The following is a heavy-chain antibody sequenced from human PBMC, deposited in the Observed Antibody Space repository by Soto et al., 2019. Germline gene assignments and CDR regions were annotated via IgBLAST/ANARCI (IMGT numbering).Heavy chain of an antibody. D-gene: IGHD5-12*01. CDR2: IYPGDSDT. J-gene: IGHJ4*02. CDR1: GYSFTSDW. V-gene: IGHV5-51*01. Sequence: GESLKISCKGSGYSFTSDWIGWVRQMPGKGLEWMGIIYPGDSDTRYSPSFQGQVTISADKSISTAYLQWSSLKASDTAMYYCAGHGLWWPTQVIGSGYDLADYWGQGTLVTVSS. CDR3: AGHGLWWPTQVIGSGYDLADY.